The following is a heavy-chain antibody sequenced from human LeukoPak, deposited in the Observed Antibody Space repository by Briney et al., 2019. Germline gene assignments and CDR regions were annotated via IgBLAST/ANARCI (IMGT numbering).Heavy chain of an antibody. CDR1: GGSISSYH. V-gene: IGHV4-4*07. D-gene: IGHD2-15*01. CDR2: TYTSGSS. CDR3: ARGGGYGRNWFDP. J-gene: IGHJ5*02. Sequence: PSETLSLTCIVSGGSISSYHWSWIRQPAGKRLEWIGHTYTSGSSNYNPSLKSRVTMSVDTSNNQFSLKLNSVTAADTAVNYCARGGGYGRNWFDPWGQGTLVIVSS.